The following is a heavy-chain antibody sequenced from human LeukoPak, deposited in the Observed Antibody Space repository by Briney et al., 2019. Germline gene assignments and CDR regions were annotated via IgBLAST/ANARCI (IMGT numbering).Heavy chain of an antibody. V-gene: IGHV4-34*01. J-gene: IGHJ5*02. CDR2: INHSGST. D-gene: IGHD3-22*01. CDR1: GGSFSGYY. Sequence: PSETLSLTCAVYGGSFSGYYWSWIRQPPGKGLEWIGEINHSGSTNYNPSPKSRVTISVDTSKNQFSLKLSSVTAADTAVYYCARQLGYYDSSGSTWGQGTLVTVSS. CDR3: ARQLGYYDSSGST.